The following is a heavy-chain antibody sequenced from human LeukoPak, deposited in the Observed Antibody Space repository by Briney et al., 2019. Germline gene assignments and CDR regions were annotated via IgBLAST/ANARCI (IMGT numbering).Heavy chain of an antibody. CDR2: IGDSGEIE. Sequence: GGTLTLSCEASGLILRGHAMSWVRQAPGKGLEWVSGIGDSGEIERYADSVKGRFTISRDNFRNTVYLEMRSLRPEDTAVYYCAKGYSSGWTPFDYWGQGTQVTVSS. V-gene: IGHV3-23*01. CDR1: GLILRGHA. J-gene: IGHJ4*02. CDR3: AKGYSSGWTPFDY. D-gene: IGHD6-19*01.